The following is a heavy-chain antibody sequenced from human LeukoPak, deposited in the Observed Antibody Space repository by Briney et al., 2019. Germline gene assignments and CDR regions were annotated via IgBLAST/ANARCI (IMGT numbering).Heavy chain of an antibody. CDR2: FYSGDNT. CDR1: GFTVSSNY. CDR3: ARGFTLEY. Sequence: HAGGSLRLSCAASGFTVSSNYMSWVRQAPGRGLEWVSVFYSGDNTYYADSVEGRFTISRDSSKNTLFLQMNSLRAEDTAVYFCARGFTLEYWGQGTLVTVSS. V-gene: IGHV3-66*01. D-gene: IGHD1-1*01. J-gene: IGHJ4*02.